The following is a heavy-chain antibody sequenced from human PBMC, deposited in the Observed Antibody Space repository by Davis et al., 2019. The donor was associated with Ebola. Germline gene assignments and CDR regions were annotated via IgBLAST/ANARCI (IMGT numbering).Heavy chain of an antibody. CDR2: ISYDGSNK. V-gene: IGHV3-30-3*01. D-gene: IGHD3-22*01. Sequence: GGSLRLSCAASGFTFSSYAMHWVRQAPGKGLEWVAVISYDGSNKYYADSVKGRFTISRDNSKNTLYLQMNSLRAEDTAVYYCARGITMIGPGWFDPWGQGTLVTVSS. CDR1: GFTFSSYA. J-gene: IGHJ5*02. CDR3: ARGITMIGPGWFDP.